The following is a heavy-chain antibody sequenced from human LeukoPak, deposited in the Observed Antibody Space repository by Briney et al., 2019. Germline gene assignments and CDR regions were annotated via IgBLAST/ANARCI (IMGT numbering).Heavy chain of an antibody. V-gene: IGHV3-23*01. J-gene: IGHJ5*02. CDR1: GFTFSNYA. Sequence: PGGSLRLSCAASGFTFSNYAMSWVRQAPGKGLEWVSVISTTGVTTYYADSVKGRFTISRDNSKNTLYLQMNNLRAEDKALYYCAKQPQGISSWFDPWGQGTLVTVSS. D-gene: IGHD6-6*01. CDR3: AKQPQGISSWFDP. CDR2: ISTTGVTT.